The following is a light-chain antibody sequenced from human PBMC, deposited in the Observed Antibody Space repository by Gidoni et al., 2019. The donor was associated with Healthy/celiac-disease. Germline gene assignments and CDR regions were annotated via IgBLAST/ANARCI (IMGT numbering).Light chain of an antibody. V-gene: IGKV3-15*01. Sequence: EIVMPQSPATLSVSPGERATLSCRASQSVSSNLAWYQQKPGQAPRRLIYGASTRATGIPARFSGSGSGTEFTLTISSLQSEDFAVYYCQQYNNWWTFGQGTKVEIK. CDR2: GAS. J-gene: IGKJ1*01. CDR1: QSVSSN. CDR3: QQYNNWWT.